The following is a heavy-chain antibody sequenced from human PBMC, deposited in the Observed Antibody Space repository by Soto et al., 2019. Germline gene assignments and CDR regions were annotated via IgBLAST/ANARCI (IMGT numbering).Heavy chain of an antibody. J-gene: IGHJ4*02. V-gene: IGHV1-18*01. CDR3: ARWSCSSTSCSPFDY. CDR2: ISAYNGDT. CDR1: GYTFTSYG. Sequence: QVQLVQSGTEVKKPGASVKVSCKASGYTFTSYGISWVRQAPGQGLEWMGWISAYNGDTNYAQKLQGRVTMTTDTSTSTAYMELRSLRSDDTAVYYCARWSCSSTSCSPFDYWGQGTLVTVSS. D-gene: IGHD2-2*01.